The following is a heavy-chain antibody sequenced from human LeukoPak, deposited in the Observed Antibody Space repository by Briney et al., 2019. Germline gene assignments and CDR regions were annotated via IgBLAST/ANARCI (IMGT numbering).Heavy chain of an antibody. CDR1: GGSFSGYY. Sequence: PSETLSLTCAVYGGSFSGYYWSWIRQPPGKGLEWIGEINHSGSTNYNPSLKSRVTISVDTSKNQFSLKLSSVTAADTAVYYCARGHRGDYWGQGTVVTVSS. CDR3: ARGHRGDY. CDR2: INHSGST. V-gene: IGHV4-34*01. D-gene: IGHD3-10*01. J-gene: IGHJ4*02.